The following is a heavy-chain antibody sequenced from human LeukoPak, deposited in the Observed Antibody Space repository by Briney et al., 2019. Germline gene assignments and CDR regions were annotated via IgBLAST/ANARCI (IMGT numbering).Heavy chain of an antibody. J-gene: IGHJ5*02. CDR2: IYPGDSAT. D-gene: IGHD4-23*01. Sequence: GESLQISCEGSGSIFTSYWIGGVRPLGGEGLGWMGIIYPGDSATRSSPSFQRQVTISAHKSISTAYLQWSSLKASDTAMYYCARHVPTTVATPNYLAGWFDPWGQGTLVTVSS. V-gene: IGHV5-51*01. CDR3: ARHVPTTVATPNYLAGWFDP. CDR1: GSIFTSYW.